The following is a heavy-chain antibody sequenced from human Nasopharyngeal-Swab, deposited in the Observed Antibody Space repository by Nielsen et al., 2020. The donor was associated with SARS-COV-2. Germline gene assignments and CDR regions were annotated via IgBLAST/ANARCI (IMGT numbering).Heavy chain of an antibody. J-gene: IGHJ5*02. CDR3: AHRAPSTWEGDWFDT. D-gene: IGHD1-26*01. CDR2: IYWDDDM. Sequence: SGPTLVKPPQTLTLTCTFSGFSLSTSGVGVGWIRQPPGKALEWLALIYWDDDMRYSPSLETRLTITKDTSKNQVVLTMTNVDPIDTGTYYCAHRAPSTWEGDWFDTWGQGTLVTVSS. CDR1: GFSLSTSGVG. V-gene: IGHV2-5*02.